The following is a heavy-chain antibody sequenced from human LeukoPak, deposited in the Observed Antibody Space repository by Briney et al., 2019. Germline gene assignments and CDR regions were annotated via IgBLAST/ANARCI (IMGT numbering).Heavy chain of an antibody. CDR1: GFTFSSYA. J-gene: IGHJ4*02. CDR2: ISGSGGST. Sequence: GGSLRLSCAASGFTFSSYAMSWVRQAPGKGLEWVSAISGSGGSTYYADSVKGRFTISRDNSKNTLYLQMNSLRAEDTAVYYCAKGGSSSWYPSWSDYWGQGTLVTVSS. V-gene: IGHV3-23*01. D-gene: IGHD6-13*01. CDR3: AKGGSSSWYPSWSDY.